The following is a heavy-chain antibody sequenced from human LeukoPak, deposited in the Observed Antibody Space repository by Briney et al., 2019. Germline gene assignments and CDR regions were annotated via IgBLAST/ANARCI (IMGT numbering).Heavy chain of an antibody. Sequence: SETLSLSCTVSGASISSYYWNWIRQPPGKGLEWIGEINHSGSTNYNPSLKSRVIISVDTSKNQFSLKLSSVTAADTAVYYCARRAEYYYGSGSFNWFDPWGQGTLVTVSS. V-gene: IGHV4-34*01. J-gene: IGHJ5*02. CDR1: GASISSYY. D-gene: IGHD3-10*01. CDR3: ARRAEYYYGSGSFNWFDP. CDR2: INHSGST.